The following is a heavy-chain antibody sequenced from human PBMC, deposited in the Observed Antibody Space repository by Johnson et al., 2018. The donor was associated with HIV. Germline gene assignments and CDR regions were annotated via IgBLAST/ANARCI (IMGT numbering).Heavy chain of an antibody. Sequence: HVQLVESGGGVVQPGRSLRLSCAASGFTFSDYYMSWIRQAPGKGLEWVSYISSSGSTIYYADSVKGRFTISRDNAKNSLYLQMNSLRAEDTAVYYCARDRGITSFAVTIDAFDSWGQGTMVTVSS. CDR2: ISSSGSTI. V-gene: IGHV3-11*04. D-gene: IGHD3-3*01. CDR1: GFTFSDYY. J-gene: IGHJ3*02. CDR3: ARDRGITSFAVTIDAFDS.